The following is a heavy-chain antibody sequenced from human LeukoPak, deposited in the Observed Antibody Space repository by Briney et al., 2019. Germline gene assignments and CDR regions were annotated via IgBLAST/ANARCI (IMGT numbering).Heavy chain of an antibody. V-gene: IGHV1-2*02. CDR2: INPNSGGR. CDR3: ARVNSEWELRVFDY. CDR1: GYTFTGYY. D-gene: IGHD1-26*01. J-gene: IGHJ4*02. Sequence: ASVKVSCKASGYTFTGYYMHWVRQAPGQGLEWMGWINPNSGGRNYAQKFQGRVTMTRDTSTSTVYMELSSLRSEDTAVYYCARVNSEWELRVFDYWGQGTLVTVSS.